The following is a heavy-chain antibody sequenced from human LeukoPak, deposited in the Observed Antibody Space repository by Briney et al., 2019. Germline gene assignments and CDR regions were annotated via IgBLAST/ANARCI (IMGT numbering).Heavy chain of an antibody. CDR1: GGSFSGYY. V-gene: IGHV4-34*01. Sequence: SETLSLTCAVYGGSFSGYYWSWIRQPPGKGLEWIGEINHSGSTNYNPSLKSRVTISVDTSKNQFSLKLSSVTAADTAVYYCARRDSGWSFDYWGQGTLVTVSS. D-gene: IGHD6-19*01. CDR2: INHSGST. CDR3: ARRDSGWSFDY. J-gene: IGHJ4*02.